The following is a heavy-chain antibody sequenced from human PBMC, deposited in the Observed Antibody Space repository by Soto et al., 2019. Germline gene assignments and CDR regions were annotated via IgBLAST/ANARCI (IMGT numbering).Heavy chain of an antibody. D-gene: IGHD2-15*01. Sequence: QPGGSLRLSCAASGFTFSSYGMHWVRQAPGKGLEWVAVIWYGGSNKYYADSVKGRFTISRDNSKNTLYLQMNSLRAEDTAVYYCARDATDIVVVVAAWRSDYFDYWGQGTLVTVSS. J-gene: IGHJ4*02. CDR1: GFTFSSYG. CDR2: IWYGGSNK. V-gene: IGHV3-33*01. CDR3: ARDATDIVVVVAAWRSDYFDY.